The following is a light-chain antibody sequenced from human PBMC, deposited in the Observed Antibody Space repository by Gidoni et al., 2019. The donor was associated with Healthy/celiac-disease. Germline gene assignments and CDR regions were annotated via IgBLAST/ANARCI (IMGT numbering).Light chain of an antibody. CDR1: SGAVTSGHD. CDR3: LLSYSGPSWV. J-gene: IGLJ3*02. CDR2: DTR. V-gene: IGLV7-46*01. Sequence: QGVEPQAPSLTVSPGGTVTLTCGSSSGAVTSGHDPYWLQQKPGQAPRTLIYDTRNKHSWTPARFSGSLLGGKAALTLSGAQPEDEADYYCLLSYSGPSWVFGGGTKLTVL.